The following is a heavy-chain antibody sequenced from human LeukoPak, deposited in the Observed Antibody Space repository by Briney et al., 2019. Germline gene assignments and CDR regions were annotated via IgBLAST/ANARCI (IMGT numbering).Heavy chain of an antibody. V-gene: IGHV3-23*01. Sequence: GGSLRLSCAASGFTFNNYPMGWVRQAPGKGLEWLSAIGGEKSGSWTKAADSVKGRFTISRDNSENTLYLQMDSLPVEDTAVYYCARAGVISGWDYWGQGVLVTVSS. J-gene: IGHJ4*02. CDR3: ARAGVISGWDY. CDR2: IGGEKSGSWT. D-gene: IGHD3-10*01. CDR1: GFTFNNYP.